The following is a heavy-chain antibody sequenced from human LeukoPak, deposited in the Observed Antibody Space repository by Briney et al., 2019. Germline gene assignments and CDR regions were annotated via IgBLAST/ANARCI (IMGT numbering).Heavy chain of an antibody. V-gene: IGHV3-73*01. CDR3: TRLTTVTSDY. CDR2: IRSKANSYAT. CDR1: GFTFSGSA. D-gene: IGHD4-17*01. Sequence: GGSLRLSCAASGFTFSGSAMHWVRQASGKGLEWVGRIRSKANSYATAYAASGKGRFTISRDDSKNTAYLQMNSLKTEDTAVYYCTRLTTVTSDYWGQGTLVTVSS. J-gene: IGHJ4*02.